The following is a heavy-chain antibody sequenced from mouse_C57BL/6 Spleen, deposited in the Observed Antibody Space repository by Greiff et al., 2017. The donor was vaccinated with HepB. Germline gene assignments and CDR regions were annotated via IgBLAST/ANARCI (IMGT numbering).Heavy chain of an antibody. D-gene: IGHD2-3*01. V-gene: IGHV1-82*01. CDR3: ARWLLRTFYAMDY. Sequence: LQESGPELVKPGASVKISCKASGYAFSSSWMNWVKQRPGKGLEWIGRIYPGDGDTNYNGKFKGKATLTADKSSSTAYMQLSSLTSEDSAVYFCARWLLRTFYAMDYWGQGTSVTVSS. CDR2: IYPGDGDT. CDR1: GYAFSSSW. J-gene: IGHJ4*01.